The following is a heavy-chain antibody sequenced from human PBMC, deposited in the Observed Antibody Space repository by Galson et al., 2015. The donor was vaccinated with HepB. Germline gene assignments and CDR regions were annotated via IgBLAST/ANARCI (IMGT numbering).Heavy chain of an antibody. CDR1: GGTLSSYA. J-gene: IGHJ6*02. V-gene: IGHV1-69*13. D-gene: IGHD3-3*01. Sequence: SVKVSCKASGGTLSSYAISWVRQAPGQGLEWMGGIIPIFGTANYAQKFQGRVTITADESTSTAYMELSSLRSEDTAVYYCATSKGGTMPYYYYYGMDVWGQGTTVTVSS. CDR3: ATSKGGTMPYYYYYGMDV. CDR2: IIPIFGTA.